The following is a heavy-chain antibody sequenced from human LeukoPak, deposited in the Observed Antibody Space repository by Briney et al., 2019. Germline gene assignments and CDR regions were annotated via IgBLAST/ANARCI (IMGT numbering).Heavy chain of an antibody. Sequence: SGTLSLTCTVSGGSIRGYYWNWIRQPPGKGLQWIGYISYSGSTNYNPSLKSRVTISVDTSRNQVSLKLTSMTAADTGVYHCARTNTFDIGGQGTMVTVSS. CDR2: ISYSGST. CDR3: ARTNTFDI. J-gene: IGHJ3*02. CDR1: GGSIRGYY. V-gene: IGHV4-59*01.